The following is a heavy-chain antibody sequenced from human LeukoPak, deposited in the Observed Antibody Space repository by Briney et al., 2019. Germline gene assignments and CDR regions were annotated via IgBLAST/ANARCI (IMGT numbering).Heavy chain of an antibody. CDR1: GFTFSSYA. CDR2: ISYDGRNK. V-gene: IGHV3-30*04. Sequence: PGGSLRLSCAASGFTFSSYAMHWVRQAPGKGLEWVAVISYDGRNKYYADSVKGRFTISRDNSKNTLYLQMNSLRAEDTAVYYCARGPSGVPDDDYYDSSGYLDYWGQGTLVTVSS. J-gene: IGHJ4*02. CDR3: ARGPSGVPDDDYYDSSGYLDY. D-gene: IGHD3-22*01.